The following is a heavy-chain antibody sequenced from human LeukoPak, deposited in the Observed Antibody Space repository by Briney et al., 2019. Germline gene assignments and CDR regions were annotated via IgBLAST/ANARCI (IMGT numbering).Heavy chain of an antibody. J-gene: IGHJ5*02. V-gene: IGHV4-34*01. D-gene: IGHD6-13*01. CDR2: INHSGST. Sequence: SETLSLTCAVYGGSFSGYYWSWIRQPPGKGLEWIGEINHSGSTNYNPSLKSRVTISVDTSKNQFSLKLSSVTAADTAVYYCARGLQQLPYNWFDPWGQGTLVTVPS. CDR3: ARGLQQLPYNWFDP. CDR1: GGSFSGYY.